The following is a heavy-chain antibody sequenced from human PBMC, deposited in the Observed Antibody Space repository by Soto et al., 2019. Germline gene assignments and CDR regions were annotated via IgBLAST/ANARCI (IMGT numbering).Heavy chain of an antibody. V-gene: IGHV4-31*03. Sequence: PSETLSLTCTVSGGSISSGGYYWSWIRQHPGKGLEWIGYIYYSGSTYYNPSLKSRVTISVDTSKNQFSLKLSSVTAADTAVYYCAIDRIARGLRFLEWLPYNCFDPWGQGTLVTVSS. CDR2: IYYSGST. D-gene: IGHD3-3*01. CDR1: GGSISSGGYY. CDR3: AIDRIARGLRFLEWLPYNCFDP. J-gene: IGHJ5*02.